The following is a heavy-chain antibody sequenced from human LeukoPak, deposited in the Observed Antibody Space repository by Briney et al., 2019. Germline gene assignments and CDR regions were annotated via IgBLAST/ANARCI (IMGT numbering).Heavy chain of an antibody. J-gene: IGHJ6*02. CDR3: ARERSSGRDYYYYGMDV. CDR1: GYTFTSYY. CDR2: INPSGGST. D-gene: IGHD3-3*01. V-gene: IGHV1-46*01. Sequence: GASVKVSCKASGYTFTSYYMHWVRQAPGQGLEWMGIINPSGGSTSYAQKFQGRVTMTRDTSTSTVYMELSSLRSEDMAVYYCARERSSGRDYYYYGMDVWGQGTTVTVSS.